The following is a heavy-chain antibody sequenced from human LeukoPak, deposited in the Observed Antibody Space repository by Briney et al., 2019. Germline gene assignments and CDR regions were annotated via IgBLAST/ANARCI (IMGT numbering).Heavy chain of an antibody. J-gene: IGHJ3*02. D-gene: IGHD1-26*01. CDR1: GFTFSNYR. CDR2: ISVTSSYI. CDR3: AREDSGSYDPGSFDI. Sequence: GGSLRLSCAASGFTFSNYRMNWVRQAPGKGLEWVSSISVTSSYIYYADSVKGRFTISRDSANSSLSLQMHSLRAEDTSVYYCAREDSGSYDPGSFDIWGQGTLVTVSS. V-gene: IGHV3-21*01.